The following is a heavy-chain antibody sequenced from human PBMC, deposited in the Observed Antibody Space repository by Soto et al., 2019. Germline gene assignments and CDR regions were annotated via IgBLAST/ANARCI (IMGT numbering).Heavy chain of an antibody. D-gene: IGHD6-13*01. J-gene: IGHJ4*02. CDR1: GFTFSSYS. V-gene: IGHV3-30*18. CDR2: ISYDGSNK. CDR3: AKDGGDSSSWATYDY. Sequence: VQLVESGGGVVQPGRSLRLSCAASGFTFSSYSMHWVRQAPGKGLEWVAVISYDGSNKYYADSVKGRFTISRDNSKNTLYLQMNSLRAEDTAVYYRAKDGGDSSSWATYDYWGQGTLVTVSS.